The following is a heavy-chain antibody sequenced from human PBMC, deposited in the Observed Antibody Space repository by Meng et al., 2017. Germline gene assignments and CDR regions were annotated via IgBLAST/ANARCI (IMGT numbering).Heavy chain of an antibody. CDR1: GGSISSKNW. V-gene: IGHV4-4*02. J-gene: IGHJ4*02. CDR3: ARWSIYCSGGSCYSFDY. Sequence: QVPLQESGPGLVKPSGTLSPTCAGSGGSISSKNWWRWVHQPPGKGVELIGENYHSRSTNYHPSLSRRVTISVDKSKNLFSLKLSSVAAADTAVYYCARWSIYCSGGSCYSFDYWGQGTLVTVSS. CDR2: NYHSRST. D-gene: IGHD2-15*01.